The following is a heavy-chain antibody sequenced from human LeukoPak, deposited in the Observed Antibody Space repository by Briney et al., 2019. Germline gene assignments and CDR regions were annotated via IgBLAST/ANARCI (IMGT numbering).Heavy chain of an antibody. Sequence: SVKVSCNASGGTFSSYAISWVRQPPAQGLEWMGGIIPIFGTANYAQKFQDRVTITTDESTSTAYMELSSLRSEDTAVYYCARCCSSTSSVTADYYYYYMDVWGKGTTVTVSS. CDR3: ARCCSSTSSVTADYYYYYMDV. CDR2: IIPIFGTA. V-gene: IGHV1-69*05. J-gene: IGHJ6*03. CDR1: GGTFSSYA. D-gene: IGHD2-2*01.